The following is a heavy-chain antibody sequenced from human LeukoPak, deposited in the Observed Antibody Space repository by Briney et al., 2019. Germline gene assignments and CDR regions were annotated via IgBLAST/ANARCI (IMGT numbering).Heavy chain of an antibody. CDR1: GFTFSNTY. V-gene: IGHV3-15*07. D-gene: IGHD2-21*01. CDR3: ITPLPYSAQ. CDR2: IKPKTDGETT. J-gene: IGHJ4*02. Sequence: GGSLRLSCAASGFTFSNTYLNWVRQAPGKGLEWVGRIKPKTDGETTEYAAPVKGRFSISRDDSKNMLYLQMNSLKTEDTAVYYCITPLPYSAQGGQGTLVTVSS.